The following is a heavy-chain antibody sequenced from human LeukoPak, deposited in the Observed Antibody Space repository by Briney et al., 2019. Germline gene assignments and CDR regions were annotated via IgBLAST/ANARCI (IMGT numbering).Heavy chain of an antibody. J-gene: IGHJ4*02. V-gene: IGHV1-46*01. Sequence: AAVNVSCKASGYTFTRYYMHWVRQAPGQGLEWMGIINPSGGSTSYAQKFQGRVTMTRDTSTSTVYMELSSLRSEDTAVYYCARVIAVAALDYWGQGTLFTVSS. CDR2: INPSGGST. D-gene: IGHD6-19*01. CDR1: GYTFTRYY. CDR3: ARVIAVAALDY.